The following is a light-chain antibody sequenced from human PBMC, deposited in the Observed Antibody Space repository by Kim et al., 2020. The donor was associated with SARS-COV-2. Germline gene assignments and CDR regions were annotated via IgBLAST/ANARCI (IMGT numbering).Light chain of an antibody. V-gene: IGKV1-39*01. CDR1: QNILSC. CDR2: ATS. Sequence: SASVGDRDTITCRVSQNILSCLNWYQQIPAKAPKVLIYATSTLQYGVSARFSGRGSGTNFTLTITGLQPEDFGSYYCQQSYDVPYTFGQGTKLE. CDR3: QQSYDVPYT. J-gene: IGKJ2*01.